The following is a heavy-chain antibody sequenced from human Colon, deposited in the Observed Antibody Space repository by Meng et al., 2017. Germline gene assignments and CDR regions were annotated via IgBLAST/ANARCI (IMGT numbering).Heavy chain of an antibody. Sequence: QLQLQESGPGLVKPSETLSLTCTVSGGSISSSSYYWGWIRQPPGKGLEWIGTIFYGGSTYYNPSLKSRVTISVDTSKNQFSLKLSSVTAADTAVYYCVRSSGWVRTGFDPWGQGTLVTVSS. CDR2: IFYGGST. CDR1: GGSISSSSYY. D-gene: IGHD6-19*01. CDR3: VRSSGWVRTGFDP. J-gene: IGHJ5*02. V-gene: IGHV4-39*01.